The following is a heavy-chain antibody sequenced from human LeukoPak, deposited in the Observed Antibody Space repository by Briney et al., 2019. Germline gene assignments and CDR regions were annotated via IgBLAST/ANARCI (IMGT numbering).Heavy chain of an antibody. CDR2: ISAYNGST. D-gene: IGHD6-19*01. CDR1: GYTFTSYG. CDR3: ARERGSRAVAGTGWFDP. V-gene: IGHV1-18*01. Sequence: SVQVSCKASGYTFTSYGISWVRQAPAQGLAWMGWISAYNGSTNYEQKLQGRVTMTTDTSTSTAYMALRSLRSDDTAVYYCARERGSRAVAGTGWFDPWGQGTLVTVSS. J-gene: IGHJ5*02.